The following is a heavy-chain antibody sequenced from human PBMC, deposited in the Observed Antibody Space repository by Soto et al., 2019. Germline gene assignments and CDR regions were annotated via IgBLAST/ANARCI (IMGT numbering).Heavy chain of an antibody. CDR3: ARDPRGVNWFDP. V-gene: IGHV3-74*01. CDR2: INSDGSST. CDR1: GFTFSSYW. D-gene: IGHD2-8*01. Sequence: GGSLRLSCAASGFTFSSYWMHWVRQAPGKGLVWVSRINSDGSSTNYADSVKGRFTISRDNAKNTLYLQMNSLRAEDTAVYYSARDPRGVNWFDPWGQGTLVTVSS. J-gene: IGHJ5*02.